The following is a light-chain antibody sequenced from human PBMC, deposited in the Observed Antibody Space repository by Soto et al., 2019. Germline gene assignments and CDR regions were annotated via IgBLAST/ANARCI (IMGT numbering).Light chain of an antibody. Sequence: DIQMTQSPSSLSASVGDRVTITCRASQGISNYLAWYQQKPGKVPKLLIYAASTLHSGVPSRFSGSGSGTDFTLTISSLQPEAVATYYCQKYDSATPFTFGPGTKVDIK. CDR1: QGISNY. CDR2: AAS. V-gene: IGKV1-27*01. J-gene: IGKJ3*01. CDR3: QKYDSATPFT.